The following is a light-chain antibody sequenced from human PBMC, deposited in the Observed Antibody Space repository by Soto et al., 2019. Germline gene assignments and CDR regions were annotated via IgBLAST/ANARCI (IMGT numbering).Light chain of an antibody. V-gene: IGLV2-14*03. CDR2: DVS. CDR3: SSYTTVGTRV. Sequence: QSALTQPASVTGSPGQSITISCNGTSSDVGSYNYVSWYQQHPGKVPKLMILDVSNRPSGVSYRLSGSKSGNTTSLTISGLQAEDEADYYFSSYTTVGTRVFGGGTKVTVL. CDR1: SSDVGSYNY. J-gene: IGLJ3*02.